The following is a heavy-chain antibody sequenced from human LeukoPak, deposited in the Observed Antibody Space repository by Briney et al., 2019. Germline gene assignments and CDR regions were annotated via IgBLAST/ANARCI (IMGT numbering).Heavy chain of an antibody. Sequence: ASVKVSCKAPGDTFSSYAISWVRQAPGQGLEWMGGIIPIFGTANYAQKFQGRVTITADESTSTAYMELSSLRSEDTAVYYCASLGYCSSTSCYHAFDIWGQGTMVTVSS. D-gene: IGHD2-2*01. J-gene: IGHJ3*02. CDR3: ASLGYCSSTSCYHAFDI. CDR2: IIPIFGTA. V-gene: IGHV1-69*13. CDR1: GDTFSSYA.